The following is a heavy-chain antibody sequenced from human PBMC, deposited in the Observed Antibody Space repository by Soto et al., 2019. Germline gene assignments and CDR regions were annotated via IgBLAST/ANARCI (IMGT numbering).Heavy chain of an antibody. CDR1: GYTFTSYA. D-gene: IGHD3-9*01. CDR2: INAGNGNT. CDR3: ARGVLRYFDWPYLDY. J-gene: IGHJ4*02. V-gene: IGHV1-3*01. Sequence: ASVKVSCKASGYTFTSYAMHWVRQAPGQRLEWMGWINAGNGNTKYSQKFQGRVTITRGTSASTAYMELSSLRSEDTAVYYCARGVLRYFDWPYLDYWGQGTLVTVSS.